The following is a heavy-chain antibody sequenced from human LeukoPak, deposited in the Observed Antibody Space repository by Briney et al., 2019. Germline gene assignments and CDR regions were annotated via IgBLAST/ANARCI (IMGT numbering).Heavy chain of an antibody. J-gene: IGHJ6*04. CDR3: ARDSTGASV. CDR1: GFSVSNNY. V-gene: IGHV3-53*01. CDR2: VYSGGDT. Sequence: GGSLRLSGAASGFSVSNNYVSWVRQAPGKGLEWISAVYSGGDTYYIESVRGRFTISRDNSKNTIHLQMNGLTPEDTAMYYCARDSTGASVWGKGTTVTVSS. D-gene: IGHD1-14*01.